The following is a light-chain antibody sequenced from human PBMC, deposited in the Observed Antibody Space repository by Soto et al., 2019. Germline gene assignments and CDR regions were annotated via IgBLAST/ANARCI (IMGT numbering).Light chain of an antibody. Sequence: QSVLTQPASVSGSPGQSITISCTGTSSDVGSYNLVSWYLHHPGKALKLMIYEVSKRPSGVSNRFSGSKSGNTASLTISGLQAEDEADYYCCSYAGSSTFPYVFGTGTKVTVL. CDR1: SSDVGSYNL. CDR2: EVS. CDR3: CSYAGSSTFPYV. J-gene: IGLJ1*01. V-gene: IGLV2-23*02.